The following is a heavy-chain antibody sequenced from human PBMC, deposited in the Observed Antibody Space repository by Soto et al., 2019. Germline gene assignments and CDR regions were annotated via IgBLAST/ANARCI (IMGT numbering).Heavy chain of an antibody. CDR1: GFTFSSYE. Sequence: PGGSLRLSCAASGFTFSSYEMNWVRQAPGKGLEWVSYISSSGGTIYYAGSVKGRFTISRDNARNSLYLQMNSLRAEDTAVYYCASLGGIYSAIYNHFDYRGQGTLVTVSS. CDR2: ISSSGGTI. D-gene: IGHD1-26*01. CDR3: ASLGGIYSAIYNHFDY. V-gene: IGHV3-48*03. J-gene: IGHJ4*02.